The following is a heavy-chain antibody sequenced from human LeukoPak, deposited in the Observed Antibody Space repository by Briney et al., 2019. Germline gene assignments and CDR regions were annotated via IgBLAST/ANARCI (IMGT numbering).Heavy chain of an antibody. J-gene: IGHJ4*02. CDR3: AKRGDFRDIDY. V-gene: IGHV3-30-3*02. CDR2: ISYDGSNK. Sequence: GGSLRLSCAASGFTFSSYAMHWVRQAPGKGLEWVAVISYDGSNKYYADSVKGRFTISRDNSKNTLYLQMNSLRAEDTAVYYCAKRGDFRDIDYWGQGTLVTVSS. D-gene: IGHD5-24*01. CDR1: GFTFSSYA.